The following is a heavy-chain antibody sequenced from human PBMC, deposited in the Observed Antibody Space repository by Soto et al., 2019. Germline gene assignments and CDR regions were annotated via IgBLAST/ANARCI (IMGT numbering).Heavy chain of an antibody. D-gene: IGHD3-22*01. CDR1: GFTFRNYY. CDR2: ISSSSSYK. J-gene: IGHJ4*02. CDR3: SRDGVRGSGYGPFDY. V-gene: IGHV3-11*06. Sequence: QVQLVESGGGWVNPGGSRRLSFAASGFTFRNYYMSWIRQAPGKGREWVSYISSSSSYKNYADSVKGRFTISRDKAKNSLDLQMDSLRAGDTAGDYCSRDGVRGSGYGPFDYWGQGTLVTVSS.